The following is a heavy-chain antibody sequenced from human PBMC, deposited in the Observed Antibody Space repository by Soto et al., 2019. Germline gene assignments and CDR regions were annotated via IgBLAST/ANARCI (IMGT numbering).Heavy chain of an antibody. Sequence: GASVKVSCKASGYTFTSYGISWVRQAPGQGLEWMGWISAYNGNTNYAQKLQGRVTMTTDTSTSTAYMELRSLRSDDTAVYYCARVWAIRYFDWLLLDYYGMDVWGQGTTVTVSS. D-gene: IGHD3-9*01. CDR2: ISAYNGNT. CDR3: ARVWAIRYFDWLLLDYYGMDV. CDR1: GYTFTSYG. J-gene: IGHJ6*02. V-gene: IGHV1-18*01.